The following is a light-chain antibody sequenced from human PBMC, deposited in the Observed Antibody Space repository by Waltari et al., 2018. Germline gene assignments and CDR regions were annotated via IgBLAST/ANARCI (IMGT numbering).Light chain of an antibody. CDR2: GAS. Sequence: EVVMTQSPVTLSVSPGERATLPCRASQNVGSNLAWYHQKPGQAPRLLVYGASTRATGIPARFSGSGSGTEFTLTISSLQSEDFAVYYCQQYNNWPRTFGQGTTVEIK. V-gene: IGKV3-15*01. J-gene: IGKJ1*01. CDR3: QQYNNWPRT. CDR1: QNVGSN.